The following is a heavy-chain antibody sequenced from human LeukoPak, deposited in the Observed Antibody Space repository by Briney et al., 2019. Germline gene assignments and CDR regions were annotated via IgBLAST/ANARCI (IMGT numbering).Heavy chain of an antibody. V-gene: IGHV4-59*01. CDR2: IYYSGST. D-gene: IGHD1-26*01. CDR3: ARGPQRGGSYFYFDY. CDR1: GGSTSSYY. J-gene: IGHJ4*02. Sequence: PSETLSLTCTVSGGSTSSYYWSWIRQPPGKGLEWIGYIYYSGSTNYNPSLKSRVTISVDTSKNQFSLKLSSVTAADTAVYYCARGPQRGGSYFYFDYWGQGTLVTVSS.